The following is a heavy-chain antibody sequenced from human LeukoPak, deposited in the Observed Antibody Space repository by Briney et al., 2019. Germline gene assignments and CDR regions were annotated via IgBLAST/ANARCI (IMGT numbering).Heavy chain of an antibody. CDR2: INHSGST. J-gene: IGHJ4*02. CDR1: GGSFSGYY. D-gene: IGHD3-10*01. CDR3: ARHEIVLLWFGESSFDY. V-gene: IGHV4-34*01. Sequence: SETLSLTCAVYGGSFSGYYWSWIRQPPGKGLEWIEEINHSGSTNYNPSLKSRVTISVVTSKNQFSLKLSSVTAADTAVYYCARHEIVLLWFGESSFDYWGQGTLVTVSS.